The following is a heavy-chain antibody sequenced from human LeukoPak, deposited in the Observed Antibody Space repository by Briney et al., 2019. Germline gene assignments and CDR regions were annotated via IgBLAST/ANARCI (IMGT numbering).Heavy chain of an antibody. V-gene: IGHV1-18*01. D-gene: IGHD2-2*01. J-gene: IGHJ4*02. CDR1: GYTFRSYA. CDR3: ARVECSSTTCYGDY. Sequence: GASVKVSCKTSGYTFRSYAISWVRQAPGQGLERMGWINVYNGYTNYARNFQGRVTMTTDTSTSTAYMEVRSLRSDDTAVYYCARVECSSTTCYGDYWGQGTLVIVSS. CDR2: INVYNGYT.